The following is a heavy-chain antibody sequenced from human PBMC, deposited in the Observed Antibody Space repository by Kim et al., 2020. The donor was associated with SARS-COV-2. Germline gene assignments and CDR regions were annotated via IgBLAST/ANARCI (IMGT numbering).Heavy chain of an antibody. J-gene: IGHJ3*02. D-gene: IGHD6-19*01. CDR2: INAGNGNT. CDR3: ARDENSGWYNAFDI. V-gene: IGHV1-3*01. Sequence: ASVKVSCKASGYTFTSYAMHWVRQAPGQRLEWMGWINAGNGNTKYSQKFQGRVTITRDTSASTAYMELSSPRSEDTAVYYCARDENSGWYNAFDIWGQGTMVTVSS. CDR1: GYTFTSYA.